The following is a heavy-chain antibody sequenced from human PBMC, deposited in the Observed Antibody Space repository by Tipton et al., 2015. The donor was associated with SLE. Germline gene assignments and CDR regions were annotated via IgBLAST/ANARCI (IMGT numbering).Heavy chain of an antibody. CDR1: GFTFGTYA. J-gene: IGHJ4*02. V-gene: IGHV3-23*01. CDR3: AGRDGDYEPWDY. D-gene: IGHD4-17*01. Sequence: GSLRLSCAASGFTFGTYAMSWVRQAPGKGLEWVSAVSGSGGSTYYADSVKGRFTISRDSSKNTLYMQMNSLRAEDTALYYCAGRDGDYEPWDYWGQGTLVTVSS. CDR2: VSGSGGST.